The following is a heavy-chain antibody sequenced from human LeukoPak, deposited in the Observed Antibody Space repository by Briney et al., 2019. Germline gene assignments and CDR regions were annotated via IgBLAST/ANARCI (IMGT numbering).Heavy chain of an antibody. CDR1: GYTFTSYG. CDR3: VRRFYCSSTSCYTIEFDY. Sequence: ASVKVSCKASGYTFTSYGISWVRQAPGQGLEWMGWISAYNGNTNYAQKLQGRVTMTTDTSTSTAYMELRSLRSDDTAVYYCVRRFYCSSTSCYTIEFDYWGQGTLVTVSS. D-gene: IGHD2-2*02. J-gene: IGHJ4*02. V-gene: IGHV1-18*01. CDR2: ISAYNGNT.